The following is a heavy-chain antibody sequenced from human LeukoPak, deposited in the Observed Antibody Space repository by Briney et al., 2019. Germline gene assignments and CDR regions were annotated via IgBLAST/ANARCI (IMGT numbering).Heavy chain of an antibody. D-gene: IGHD3-16*02. CDR3: ARRIGDSYFYGMDL. V-gene: IGHV3-73*01. Sequence: GGSLRLSCAASGFIFSASPIHWVRQAPGKGLEWVGRIRSKEYSYATACPESLRGRCTVSRDDSENTAYLQMSSLKTEDTAVYYCARRIGDSYFYGMDLWGQGTPVTVSS. CDR2: IRSKEYSYAT. CDR1: GFIFSASP. J-gene: IGHJ6*02.